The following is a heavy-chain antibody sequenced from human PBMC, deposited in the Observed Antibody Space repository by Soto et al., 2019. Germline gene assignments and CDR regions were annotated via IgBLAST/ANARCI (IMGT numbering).Heavy chain of an antibody. CDR3: ARDLQYSRLFYGMDV. CDR1: GDSGSSSRDY. V-gene: IGHV4-39*07. D-gene: IGHD6-13*01. CDR2: IYYSGGT. Sequence: SETLCLTCTVSGDSGSSSRDYWGWIRQSPGKGLEWIGNIYYSGGTYFNPSLRSRVTISIDTSKNQFSLRLSSVTAADTAVYYCARDLQYSRLFYGMDVWGQGTTVTVSS. J-gene: IGHJ6*02.